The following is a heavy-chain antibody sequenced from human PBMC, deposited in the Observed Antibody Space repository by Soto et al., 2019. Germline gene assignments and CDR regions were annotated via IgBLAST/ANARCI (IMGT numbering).Heavy chain of an antibody. CDR1: GFSLSTSAMG. D-gene: IGHD6-13*01. CDR2: IYWDDDK. J-gene: IGHJ4*02. Sequence: QITLKESGPTLVKPTQTLTLTCTFSGFSLSTSAMGVGWIRQPPGMALEWLALIYWDDDKRYSPSLKSRLTITKDTSKNQVVLTMTNMDPVDTATYYCARPAPYSSSWYHFDYWGQGTLVTVSS. V-gene: IGHV2-5*02. CDR3: ARPAPYSSSWYHFDY.